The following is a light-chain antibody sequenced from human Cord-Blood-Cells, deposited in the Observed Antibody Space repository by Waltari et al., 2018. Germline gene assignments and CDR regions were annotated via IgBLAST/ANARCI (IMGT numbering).Light chain of an antibody. J-gene: IGKJ4*01. Sequence: EIVLTQSLGTLSLSPGERATLSCRASQSVSSSYLAWYPQKPGQAPSLLVYGSSSSATGIPDRFSSSGSGTDFTLTISRLEPEDFAVYYCQQYGSSPLLTFGGGTKVEIK. CDR2: GSS. CDR1: QSVSSSY. V-gene: IGKV3-20*01. CDR3: QQYGSSPLLT.